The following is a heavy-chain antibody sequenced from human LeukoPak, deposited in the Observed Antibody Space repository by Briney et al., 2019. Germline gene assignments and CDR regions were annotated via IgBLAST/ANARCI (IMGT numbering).Heavy chain of an antibody. CDR1: GFTVSRNY. CDR3: ARELWFGELSSGY. D-gene: IGHD3-10*01. V-gene: IGHV3-66*02. CDR2: IYSGGST. J-gene: IGHJ4*02. Sequence: GGSLRLSCAASGFTVSRNYMSWVRQAPGKGLEWVSVIYSGGSTYYADSVKGRFTISRDNSKNTLYLQMNSLRAEDTAVYYCARELWFGELSSGYWGQGTLVTVSS.